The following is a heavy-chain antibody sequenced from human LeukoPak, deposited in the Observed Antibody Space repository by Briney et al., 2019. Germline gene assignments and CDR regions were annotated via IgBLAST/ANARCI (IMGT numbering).Heavy chain of an antibody. CDR1: GFTFSSYA. V-gene: IGHV3-23*01. CDR3: ANDPPGYSSSRAVDY. D-gene: IGHD6-13*01. Sequence: PGGSLRLSCAASGFTFSSYAMSWVRQAPGKGLEWVSTTSGSGAITSYADSVRGRFTISRDNSKNTLYLQMSSLRAEDTAVYYCANDPPGYSSSRAVDYWGQGTLVTVSS. J-gene: IGHJ4*02. CDR2: TSGSGAIT.